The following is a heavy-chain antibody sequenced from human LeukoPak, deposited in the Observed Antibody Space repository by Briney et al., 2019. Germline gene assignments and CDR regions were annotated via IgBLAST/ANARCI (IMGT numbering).Heavy chain of an antibody. CDR2: INPSGGST. Sequence: ASVKVSCKASGYTFTSYYMHWVRQAPGQGLEWMGIINPSGGSTSYAQKFQGRVTITADESTSTAYMELSSLRSEDTAVYYCARVGYYDSSLAAFDIWGQGTMVTVSS. CDR3: ARVGYYDSSLAAFDI. V-gene: IGHV1-46*01. D-gene: IGHD3-22*01. CDR1: GYTFTSYY. J-gene: IGHJ3*02.